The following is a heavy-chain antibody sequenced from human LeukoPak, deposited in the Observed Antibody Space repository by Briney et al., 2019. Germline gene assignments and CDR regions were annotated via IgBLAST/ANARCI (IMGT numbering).Heavy chain of an antibody. Sequence: PGGSLRLSCAASGFTFSSYWMHWVRQAPGKGLVWVSRINSDGSSISYADSVKGRFTISRDNARNSLYLQMNSLRAEDTAVYYCARDMTTATTCYLQHWGQGTLVTVSS. J-gene: IGHJ1*01. CDR1: GFTFSSYW. V-gene: IGHV3-74*01. CDR2: INSDGSSI. D-gene: IGHD4-17*01. CDR3: ARDMTTATTCYLQH.